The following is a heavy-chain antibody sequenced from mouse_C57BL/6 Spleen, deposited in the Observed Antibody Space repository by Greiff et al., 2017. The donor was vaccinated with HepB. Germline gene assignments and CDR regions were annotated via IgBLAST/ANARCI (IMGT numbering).Heavy chain of an antibody. D-gene: IGHD4-1*01. Sequence: EVKLMESGGGLVKPGGSLKLSCAASGFTFSDYGMHWVRQAPEKGLEWVAYISSGSSTIYYADTVKGRFTISRDNAKNTLFLQMTSLRSEDTAMYYSARSKLGLWYFDVWGTGTTVTVAS. CDR3: ARSKLGLWYFDV. J-gene: IGHJ1*03. CDR2: ISSGSSTI. V-gene: IGHV5-17*01. CDR1: GFTFSDYG.